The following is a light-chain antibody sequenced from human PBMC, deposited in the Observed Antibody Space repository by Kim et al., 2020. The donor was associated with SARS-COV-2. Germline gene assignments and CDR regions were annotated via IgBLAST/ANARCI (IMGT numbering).Light chain of an antibody. CDR2: GVS. CDR1: QTVTNNY. J-gene: IGKJ5*01. Sequence: EIFLTQSPGTLSLSPGESATLSCRASQTVTNNYLAWYQQKPGQAPRLLIYGVSTRATGMPDRFSGSGSGTDFTLTISRLEPEDFAVYYCQRYGSSLITFGQGTRLEIK. CDR3: QRYGSSLIT. V-gene: IGKV3-20*01.